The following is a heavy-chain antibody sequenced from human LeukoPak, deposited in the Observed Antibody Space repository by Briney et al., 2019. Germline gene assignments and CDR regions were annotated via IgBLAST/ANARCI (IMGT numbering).Heavy chain of an antibody. D-gene: IGHD6-19*01. CDR1: GFTFSSYE. CDR3: ARGFGVAVAGRAFDI. V-gene: IGHV3-48*03. Sequence: GGSLRLSCAASGFTFSSYEMNWVRQAPGKGLEWVSYISSSGSTIYYADSVKGRFTISRDNAKNSLYLQMNSLGAEDTAVYYCARGFGVAVAGRAFDIWGQGTMVTVSS. J-gene: IGHJ3*02. CDR2: ISSSGSTI.